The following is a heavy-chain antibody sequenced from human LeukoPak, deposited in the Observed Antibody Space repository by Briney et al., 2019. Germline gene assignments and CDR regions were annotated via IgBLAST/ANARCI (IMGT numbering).Heavy chain of an antibody. CDR3: ARAIVVPAAISTITYFDY. CDR2: IYSGGST. CDR1: GFTVSSNY. D-gene: IGHD2-2*02. J-gene: IGHJ4*02. Sequence: GGSLRLSCAASGFTVSSNYISWVRQAPGKGLEWVSVIYSGGSTYYADSVKGRFSISRDNSKNTLYLQMNSLRAEDTAVYYCARAIVVPAAISTITYFDYWGQGTLVTVSS. V-gene: IGHV3-53*01.